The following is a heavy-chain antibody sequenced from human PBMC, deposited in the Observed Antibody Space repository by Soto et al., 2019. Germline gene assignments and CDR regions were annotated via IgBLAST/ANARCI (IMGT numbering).Heavy chain of an antibody. CDR2: INTYNGDT. CDR3: ARDDRQADYGASWYFDL. CDR1: GYTFPSYG. V-gene: IGHV1-18*01. D-gene: IGHD4-17*01. Sequence: QVPLVQSGGEVKNPGASVRVSCKASGYTFPSYGISWVRQAPGQGLEWMGWINTYNGDTNYAPKLQDRVTVTTDTPTSTAYLELRSLRSDDTAMYYCARDDRQADYGASWYFDLWGRGTLVIVSS. J-gene: IGHJ2*01.